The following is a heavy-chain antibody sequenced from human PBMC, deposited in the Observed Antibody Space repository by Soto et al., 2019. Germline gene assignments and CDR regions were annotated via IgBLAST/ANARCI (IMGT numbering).Heavy chain of an antibody. CDR1: GFTFSNYA. D-gene: IGHD3-22*01. CDR2: RSIDGDSQ. V-gene: IGHV3-23*01. Sequence: GGSLRLSCAASGFTFSNYAMTWVRQAPRKGLEWVSGRSIDGDSQYYADSVRGRFAISRDISKNTLYLEMKSLRADDTAVYYCAKNGYDTGGYYDALANWGPGTLVTVSS. CDR3: AKNGYDTGGYYDALAN. J-gene: IGHJ4*02.